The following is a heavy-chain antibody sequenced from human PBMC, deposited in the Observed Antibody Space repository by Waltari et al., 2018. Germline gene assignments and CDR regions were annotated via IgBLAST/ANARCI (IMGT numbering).Heavy chain of an antibody. CDR1: GGSVRSGSSY. Sequence: QVQLQESGPGLVKPSETLSLTCTVSGGSVRSGSSYWSWIRQPPGKGLEWIGYIYYSGSTNYNPSLKSRVTISVDTSKNQFSLKLSSVTAADTAVYYCASNMVRGVIEAWGQGTLVTVSS. J-gene: IGHJ5*02. CDR2: IYYSGST. CDR3: ASNMVRGVIEA. V-gene: IGHV4-61*01. D-gene: IGHD3-10*01.